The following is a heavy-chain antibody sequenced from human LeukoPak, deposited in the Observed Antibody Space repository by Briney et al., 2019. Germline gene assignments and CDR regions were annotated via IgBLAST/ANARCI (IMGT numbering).Heavy chain of an antibody. CDR2: ISSDSRTI. CDR3: ARYGSGTSYITNYFDY. Sequence: PGGSLRLSSAASGFTFSSYEMNWVRQAPRKGLEWVSYISSDSRTIYYADSVKGRFTISRDNAKNSLYLQMKSLRDEDTAVYYCARYGSGTSYITNYFDYWGQGTLVTVSS. D-gene: IGHD3-10*01. J-gene: IGHJ4*02. V-gene: IGHV3-48*03. CDR1: GFTFSSYE.